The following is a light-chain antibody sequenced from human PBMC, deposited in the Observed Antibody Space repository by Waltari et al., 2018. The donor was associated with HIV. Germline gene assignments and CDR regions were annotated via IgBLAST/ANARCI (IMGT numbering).Light chain of an antibody. J-gene: IGLJ2*01. CDR3: HSEDNTGAAF. Sequence: SSGLTQPPSVSVSPGQTAKITCSGDGLSQQYVFWYQQKTGQAPVLVIYKDTERPSNIPERFSGATSGTTVTLTISGVQAEDEADYFCHSEDNTGAAFFGGGTRLTVL. V-gene: IGLV3-25*03. CDR2: KDT. CDR1: GLSQQY.